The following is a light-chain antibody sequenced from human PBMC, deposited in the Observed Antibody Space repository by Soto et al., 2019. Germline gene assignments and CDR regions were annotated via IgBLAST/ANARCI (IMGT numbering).Light chain of an antibody. J-gene: IGKJ4*01. V-gene: IGKV1D-16*01. CDR3: QQYNEYPLT. Sequence: DIQLTQSPSSLAASVGDRVTITCRASQSVGTWLGWYQQKPDRAPKSLIYAASKLQNGVPSRFNGSGSGTDFTLTSDSLQPEYLGTYYCQQYNEYPLTFGGGTKVEI. CDR1: QSVGTW. CDR2: AAS.